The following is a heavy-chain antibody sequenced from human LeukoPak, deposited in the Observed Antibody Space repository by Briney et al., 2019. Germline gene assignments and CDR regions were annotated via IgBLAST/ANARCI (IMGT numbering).Heavy chain of an antibody. Sequence: ASVKVSCKASGYTFTGYYMHWVRQAPGQGLEWMGWINPNSGGTNYAQKFQGRVTMTTDTSTSTAYMELRSLRSDDTAVYYCARVEGYYYGSGSPNWFDPWGQGTLVTVSS. D-gene: IGHD3-10*01. CDR2: INPNSGGT. CDR3: ARVEGYYYGSGSPNWFDP. J-gene: IGHJ5*02. CDR1: GYTFTGYY. V-gene: IGHV1-2*02.